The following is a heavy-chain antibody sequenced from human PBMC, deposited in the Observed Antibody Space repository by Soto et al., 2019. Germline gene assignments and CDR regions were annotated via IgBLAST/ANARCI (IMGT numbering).Heavy chain of an antibody. J-gene: IGHJ4*02. CDR2: IKSKTDGGTT. V-gene: IGHV3-15*01. CDR3: TSTIFGVVITTKDY. Sequence: PGGSLRLSCAASGFTFSNAWMSWVRQAPGKGLEWVGRIKSKTDGGTTDYAAPVKGRFTISRDDSKNTLYLQMNSLKTEDTAVYYCTSTIFGVVITTKDYWGQGTLVTVSS. CDR1: GFTFSNAW. D-gene: IGHD3-3*01.